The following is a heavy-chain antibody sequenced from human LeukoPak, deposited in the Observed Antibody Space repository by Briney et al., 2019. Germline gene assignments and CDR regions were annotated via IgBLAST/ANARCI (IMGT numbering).Heavy chain of an antibody. J-gene: IGHJ6*03. CDR2: ISYDGSNK. Sequence: PGGSLRLSCAASGFTFSSYGMHWVRQAPGKGLEWVAVISYDGSNKYYADSVKGRFTISRDNSKNTLYLQMNSLRAEDTAVYYCAKGFRYDFWSGYYWYYYYYYMDVWGKGTTVTVSS. CDR3: AKGFRYDFWSGYYWYYYYYYMDV. CDR1: GFTFSSYG. V-gene: IGHV3-30*18. D-gene: IGHD3-3*01.